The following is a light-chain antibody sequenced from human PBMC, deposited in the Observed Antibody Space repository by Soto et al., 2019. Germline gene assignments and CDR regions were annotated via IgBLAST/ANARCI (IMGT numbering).Light chain of an antibody. CDR1: QSLSSN. CDR2: GAS. J-gene: IGKJ5*01. V-gene: IGKV3-15*01. Sequence: EMVMTQSPATLAVSPGERVTLSFRASQSLSSNLAWYQQKPGQAPRLLIYGASTRATDIPARFSGSGSGTEFTLTISSLQSEDFAVYFCQQYNNWPLAFGQGTRLEI. CDR3: QQYNNWPLA.